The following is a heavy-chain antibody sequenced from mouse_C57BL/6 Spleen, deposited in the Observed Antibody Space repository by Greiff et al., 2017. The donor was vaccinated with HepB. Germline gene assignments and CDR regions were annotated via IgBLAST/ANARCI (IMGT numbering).Heavy chain of an antibody. Sequence: QVQLQQSGPELVRPGVSVKISCKGSGYTFTDYAMHWVKQSHAKSLEWIGVISTYYGDASYNQKFKGKATLTVDQSSSTAYMQLNSLTSEDSAVYYCARGDYFDYWGQGTTLTVSS. CDR2: ISTYYGDA. CDR3: ARGDYFDY. J-gene: IGHJ2*01. V-gene: IGHV1-67*01. CDR1: GYTFTDYA.